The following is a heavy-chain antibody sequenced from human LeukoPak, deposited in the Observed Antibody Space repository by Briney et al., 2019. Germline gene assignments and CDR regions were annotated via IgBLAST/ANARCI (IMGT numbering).Heavy chain of an antibody. CDR3: ARGAYYYGSGGNWFDP. CDR1: GGSISSSRHF. D-gene: IGHD3-10*01. V-gene: IGHV4-39*07. J-gene: IGHJ5*02. CDR2: IYTSGST. Sequence: SETLSLTCTVSGGSISSSRHFWGWIRQPPGKGLEWIGSIYTSGSTNYNPSLKSRVTMSVDTSKNQFSLKLSSVTAADTAVYYCARGAYYYGSGGNWFDPWGQGTLVTVSS.